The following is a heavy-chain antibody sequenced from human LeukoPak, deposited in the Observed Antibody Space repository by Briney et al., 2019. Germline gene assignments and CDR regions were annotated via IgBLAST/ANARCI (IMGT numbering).Heavy chain of an antibody. CDR3: ARVHSGSYQYYYYYYMDV. CDR2: ISGSSSYI. V-gene: IGHV3-21*01. J-gene: IGHJ6*03. Sequence: PGGSLRLSREASGFTFNTYVMNWVRQAPGKGLEWVSSISGSSSYIYYADSVKGRFTISRDNANNSLYLQMNSLRAEDTAVYYCARVHSGSYQYYYYYYMDVWGKGTTVTVSS. D-gene: IGHD1-26*01. CDR1: GFTFNTYV.